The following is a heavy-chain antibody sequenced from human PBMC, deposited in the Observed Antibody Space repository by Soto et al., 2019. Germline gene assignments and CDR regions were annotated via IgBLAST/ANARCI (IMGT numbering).Heavy chain of an antibody. Sequence: LRLSFAASGFTFSSYGMHWVRQAPGKGLEWVAVISYDGSNKYYADSVKGRFTISRDNSKNTLYLQMNSLRAEDTAVYYCAKDRGYSYGYDYYYGMDVWGQGTTVTVSS. CDR2: ISYDGSNK. J-gene: IGHJ6*02. D-gene: IGHD5-18*01. CDR3: AKDRGYSYGYDYYYGMDV. V-gene: IGHV3-30*18. CDR1: GFTFSSYG.